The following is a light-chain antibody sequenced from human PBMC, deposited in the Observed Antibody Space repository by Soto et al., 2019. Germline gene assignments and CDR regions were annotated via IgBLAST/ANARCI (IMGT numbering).Light chain of an antibody. CDR1: QSVSSR. CDR3: QQYANWPPCT. V-gene: IGKV3-15*01. Sequence: EIVLTQSPATLSVSPGESATLSCRASQSVSSRLGWYQQRPGQAPRLLIYGASTRATGIPARFSGSGSGTEFTLTLSSLQSEDSAVYYCQQYANWPPCTFGQGTRLEIK. J-gene: IGKJ5*01. CDR2: GAS.